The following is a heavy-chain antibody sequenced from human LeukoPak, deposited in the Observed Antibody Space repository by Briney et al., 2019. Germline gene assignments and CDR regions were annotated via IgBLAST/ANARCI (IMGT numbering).Heavy chain of an antibody. V-gene: IGHV4-59*08. CDR1: GGSISSYY. J-gene: IGHJ6*04. CDR2: INYSGST. D-gene: IGHD2-21*01. CDR3: ARHAIAVPPGCYGMDV. Sequence: SETLSLTCTVSGGSISSYYWSWLRQPPGKGLEWIGYINYSGSTNYNPSLKSRVTISIDTSKNQFSLKLGSVTAADTAVYYCARHAIAVPPGCYGMDVWSKGTTVTVSS.